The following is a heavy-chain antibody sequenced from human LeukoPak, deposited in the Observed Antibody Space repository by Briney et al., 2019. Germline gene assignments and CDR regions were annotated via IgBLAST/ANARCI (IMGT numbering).Heavy chain of an antibody. CDR3: ARRRGITMVRGVIKFDAFDI. V-gene: IGHV5-10-1*01. Sequence: GESLKISCKGSGYSFTSYWISWVRQMPGKGLEWMGRIDPSDSYTNYSPSFQGHVTISADKSISTAYLQWSSLKASDTAMYHCARRRGITMVRGVIKFDAFDIWGQGTMVTVSS. D-gene: IGHD3-10*01. CDR1: GYSFTSYW. CDR2: IDPSDSYT. J-gene: IGHJ3*02.